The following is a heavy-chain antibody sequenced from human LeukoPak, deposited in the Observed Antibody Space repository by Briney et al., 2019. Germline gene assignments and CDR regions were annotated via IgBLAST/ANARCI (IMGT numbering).Heavy chain of an antibody. CDR3: ARDRGIIDY. CDR1: GGAISSGSYY. V-gene: IGHV4-61*02. CDR2: IYTSGST. Sequence: SQTLSLTCTVYGGAISSGSYYWSWIRQPAGKGLEWIGRIYTSGSTNYNPSLKSRVTISVDTSKNQFSLKLSSVTAADTAVYYCARDRGIIDYWGQGTLVTVSS. D-gene: IGHD3-10*01. J-gene: IGHJ4*02.